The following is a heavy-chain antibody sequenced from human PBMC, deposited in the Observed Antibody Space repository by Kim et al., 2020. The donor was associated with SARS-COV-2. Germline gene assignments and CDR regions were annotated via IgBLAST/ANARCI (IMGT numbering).Heavy chain of an antibody. V-gene: IGHV3-74*01. CDR3: ARGITIFPYYYYYYGMDV. J-gene: IGHJ6*02. D-gene: IGHD3-9*01. CDR1: GFTFSSYW. Sequence: GGSLRLSCAASGFTFSSYWMHWVRQAPGKGLVWVSRINSDGSSTSYADSVKGRFTISRDNAKNTLYLQMNSLRAEDTAVYYCARGITIFPYYYYYYGMDVWGQGTTVTVSS. CDR2: INSDGSST.